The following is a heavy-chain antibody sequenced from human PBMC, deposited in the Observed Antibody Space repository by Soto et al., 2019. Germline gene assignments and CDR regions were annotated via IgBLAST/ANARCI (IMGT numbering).Heavy chain of an antibody. CDR3: ARADSQAAYYYGMDV. Sequence: PGGSLRLSCAASGFTFSSYSMSWVRQAPGKGLEWVSSISSSSSYIYYADSVKGRFTISRDNAKNSLYLQMNSLRAEDTAVYYCARADSQAAYYYGMDVWGQGTTVTVSS. CDR1: GFTFSSYS. V-gene: IGHV3-21*01. CDR2: ISSSSSYI. J-gene: IGHJ6*02. D-gene: IGHD3-22*01.